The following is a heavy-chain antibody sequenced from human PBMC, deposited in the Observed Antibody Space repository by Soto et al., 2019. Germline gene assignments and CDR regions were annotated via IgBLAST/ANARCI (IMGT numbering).Heavy chain of an antibody. D-gene: IGHD3-16*01. J-gene: IGHJ5*02. Sequence: QVQLVQSGAEVKKPGASVKVSCKASGYTFTSYDINWVRLATGQGLEWMGWMNPNSGNTAYAQKFQGRVTITRNTSITTAYMELSSLSSEDTALYYSATLKQDYAVAWGQGTLVTVSS. CDR3: ATLKQDYAVA. CDR1: GYTFTSYD. CDR2: MNPNSGNT. V-gene: IGHV1-8*01.